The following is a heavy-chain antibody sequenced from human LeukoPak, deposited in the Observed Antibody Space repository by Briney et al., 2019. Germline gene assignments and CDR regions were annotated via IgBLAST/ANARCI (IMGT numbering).Heavy chain of an antibody. CDR1: GFTFSTYW. V-gene: IGHV3-74*01. CDR2: VSGDGSAT. J-gene: IGHJ4*02. D-gene: IGHD3-16*01. CDR3: TTDRPFTGGGVITH. Sequence: GGSLRLSCAASGFTFSTYWIHWVRHPPGKGLVWVSRVSGDGSATGYADSVKGRFTISRDNAKNTLYLQMNSLKTEDTAVYYCTTDRPFTGGGVITHWGQGTLVTVSS.